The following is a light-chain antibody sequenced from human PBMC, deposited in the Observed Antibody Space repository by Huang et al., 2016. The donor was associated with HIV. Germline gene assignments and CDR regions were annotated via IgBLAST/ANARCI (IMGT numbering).Light chain of an antibody. CDR2: GAS. CDR3: QQYGSSPRT. J-gene: IGKJ1*01. Sequence: EIVLTQSPGTLSLSPGERTTLSCRASQSVSSSYLAWNQQKPGEAPSLLIYGASSRAAGIPVSFTGSGSGTDFPLTSSRLEPEDVALYYCQQYGSSPRTFGQGTKVEIK. V-gene: IGKV3-20*01. CDR1: QSVSSSY.